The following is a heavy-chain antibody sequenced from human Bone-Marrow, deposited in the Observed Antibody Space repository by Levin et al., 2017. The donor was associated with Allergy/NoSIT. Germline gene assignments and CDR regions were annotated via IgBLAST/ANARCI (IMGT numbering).Heavy chain of an antibody. V-gene: IGHV1-18*01. J-gene: IGHJ3*02. Sequence: ASVKVSCKASGYTFTSYGISWVRQAPGQGLEWMGWISAYNGNTNYAQKLQGRVTMTTDTSTSTAYMELRSLRSDDTAVYYCARGGRIAVAGTRSAFDIWGQGTMVTVSS. CDR1: GYTFTSYG. D-gene: IGHD6-19*01. CDR3: ARGGRIAVAGTRSAFDI. CDR2: ISAYNGNT.